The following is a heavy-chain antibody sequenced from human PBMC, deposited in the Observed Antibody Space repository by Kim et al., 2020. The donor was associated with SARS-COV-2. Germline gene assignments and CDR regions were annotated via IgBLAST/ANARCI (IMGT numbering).Heavy chain of an antibody. CDR3: ASSVLLWFGECRFDP. V-gene: IGHV4-39*01. Sequence: SETLSLTCTVSGGSISSSSYYWGWIRQPPGKGLEWIGSIYYSGSTYYNPSLKSRVTISVDTSKNQFSLKLSSVTAADTAVYYCASSVLLWFGECRFDPWGQGTLVTVSS. D-gene: IGHD3-10*01. CDR2: IYYSGST. J-gene: IGHJ5*02. CDR1: GGSISSSSYY.